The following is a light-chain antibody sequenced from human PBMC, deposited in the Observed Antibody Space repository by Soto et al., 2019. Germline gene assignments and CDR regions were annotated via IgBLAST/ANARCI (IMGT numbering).Light chain of an antibody. CDR3: QQFASSPRT. J-gene: IGKJ1*01. Sequence: DIQMTQSPSTLSASVGDRVTITCRSSQSIRSWLAWYQQKPGKAPKLLIYDASSLESGVPSRFSGSGSGTEFTLTISSLQPDDFATYYCQQFASSPRTFGRGTTVEIK. V-gene: IGKV1-5*01. CDR2: DAS. CDR1: QSIRSW.